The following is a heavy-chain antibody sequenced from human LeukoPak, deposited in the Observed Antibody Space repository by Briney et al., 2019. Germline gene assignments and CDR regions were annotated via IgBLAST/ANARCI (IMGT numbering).Heavy chain of an antibody. V-gene: IGHV3-66*01. CDR3: ARERSRYYFDY. Sequence: GGSLRLSCAASGFTFSSYGMHWVRQAPGKGLEWVAVIYSGGSTYYADSVKGRFTISRDNSKNTLYLQMNSLRAEDTAVYYCARERSRYYFDYWGQGTLVTVSS. D-gene: IGHD3-16*02. CDR2: IYSGGST. CDR1: GFTFSSYG. J-gene: IGHJ4*02.